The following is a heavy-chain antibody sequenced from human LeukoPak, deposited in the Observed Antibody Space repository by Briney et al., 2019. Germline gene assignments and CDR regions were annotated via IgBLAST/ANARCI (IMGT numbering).Heavy chain of an antibody. J-gene: IGHJ4*02. CDR1: GGSISSYY. CDR3: ASVRGLGVITPYLDY. V-gene: IGHV4-59*08. Sequence: SETLSLTCTVSGGSISSYYWGWIRQPPGKGLEWIGCTSYTGSTHYNPSLKSRVTILVDTSKNHFSLKLSSVTAADTAVYYCASVRGLGVITPYLDYWGQGTLVTVSS. D-gene: IGHD3-16*02. CDR2: TSYTGST.